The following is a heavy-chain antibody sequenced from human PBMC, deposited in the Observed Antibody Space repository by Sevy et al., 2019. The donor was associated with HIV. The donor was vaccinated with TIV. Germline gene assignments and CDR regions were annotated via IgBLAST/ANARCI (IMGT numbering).Heavy chain of an antibody. Sequence: GGSLRLSCAASGFTFSSYEMNWVRQAPGKGLEWVSYISSSASTIFYADSVKGRFTISRDNPKNPLYLQMNTLRAEDTAVYYWAREGLGGFHTSLDYWGQGTLVTVSS. CDR1: GFTFSSYE. D-gene: IGHD2-15*01. CDR3: AREGLGGFHTSLDY. CDR2: ISSSASTI. V-gene: IGHV3-48*03. J-gene: IGHJ4*02.